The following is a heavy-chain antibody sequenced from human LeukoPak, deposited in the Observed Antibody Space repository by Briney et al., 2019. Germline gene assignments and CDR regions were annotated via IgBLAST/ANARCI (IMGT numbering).Heavy chain of an antibody. CDR1: GGSISSSSYY. Sequence: SETLSLTCTVSGGSISSSSYYWGWIRQPPGKGLDYIGTIYYSGTTYYNPSLKSRVTISVDTSKNQFSLKVTSVTAADTAVYYCASNTGTVFDYWGQGALVTVSS. CDR3: ASNTGTVFDY. D-gene: IGHD7-27*01. J-gene: IGHJ4*02. V-gene: IGHV4-39*07. CDR2: IYYSGTT.